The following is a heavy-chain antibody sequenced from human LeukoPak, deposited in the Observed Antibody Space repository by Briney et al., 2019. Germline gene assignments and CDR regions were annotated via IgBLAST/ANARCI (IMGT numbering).Heavy chain of an antibody. CDR3: ARAGYGSGRALGY. J-gene: IGHJ4*02. CDR2: IYYSGST. D-gene: IGHD3-10*01. Sequence: PSETLSLTCTVSGGSISSYYWSWIRQPPGKGLEWIGYIYYSGSTNYNPSLKSRVTISVDTSKNQFSLKLSSVTAADTAVYYCARAGYGSGRALGYWGQGTLVTVSS. V-gene: IGHV4-59*01. CDR1: GGSISSYY.